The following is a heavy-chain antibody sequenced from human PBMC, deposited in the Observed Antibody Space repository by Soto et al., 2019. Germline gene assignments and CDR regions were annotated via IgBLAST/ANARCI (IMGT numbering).Heavy chain of an antibody. CDR3: ANALQGLAWFDP. J-gene: IGHJ5*02. D-gene: IGHD3-22*01. CDR1: SISTYY. V-gene: IGHV4-59*08. CDR2: IYYMGST. Sequence: SETLSLTCTVGSISTYYWNWIRQPPGKGLEWIGYIYYMGSTHYNPSLKSRITISVDTSKNQFSLKLSSVTAADTAVYYCANALQGLAWFDPWGQGTLVTVSS.